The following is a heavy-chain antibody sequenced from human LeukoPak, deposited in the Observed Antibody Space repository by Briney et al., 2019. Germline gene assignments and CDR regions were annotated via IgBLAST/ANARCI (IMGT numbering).Heavy chain of an antibody. J-gene: IGHJ4*02. D-gene: IGHD2-2*01. Sequence: GASVRVSCKASGYTFNNYGISWVRQAPGQGLEWVGWVTSYNGDTNYAQRFQGRVTMSTDTSTSTAYMELRSLRSDDTAVYYCARGRAYCSSTSCFFDYWGQGTLVTVSS. CDR1: GYTFNNYG. CDR2: VTSYNGDT. CDR3: ARGRAYCSSTSCFFDY. V-gene: IGHV1-18*01.